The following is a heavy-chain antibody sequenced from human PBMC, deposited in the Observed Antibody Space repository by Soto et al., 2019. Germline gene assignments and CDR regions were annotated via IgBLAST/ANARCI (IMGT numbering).Heavy chain of an antibody. CDR2: IYYSGST. D-gene: IGHD5-12*01. CDR3: VRLYSGYDYFTYYYYYMDV. Sequence: SETLSLTCTVSGGSISSYYWSWIRQPPGKGLEWIGYIYYSGSTNYNPSLKSRVTISVDTSKNQFSLKLSSVTAADTAVYFCVRLYSGYDYFTYYYYYMDVWGKGTTVTVSS. CDR1: GGSISSYY. J-gene: IGHJ6*03. V-gene: IGHV4-59*08.